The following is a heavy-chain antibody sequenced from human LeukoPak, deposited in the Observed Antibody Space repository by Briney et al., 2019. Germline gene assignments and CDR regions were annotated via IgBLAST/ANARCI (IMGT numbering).Heavy chain of an antibody. Sequence: SSETLSLTCAVSGVSISTTNWWSWVRQPPGKGLEWIGEIYHTGSSKYNPSLKSRVTISVDKSKNQFSLNLTSVTAADTAAYYCARAFVGGPSAFYIWGQGTMVSVSS. J-gene: IGHJ3*02. D-gene: IGHD1-26*01. CDR1: GVSISTTNW. V-gene: IGHV4-4*02. CDR3: ARAFVGGPSAFYI. CDR2: IYHTGSS.